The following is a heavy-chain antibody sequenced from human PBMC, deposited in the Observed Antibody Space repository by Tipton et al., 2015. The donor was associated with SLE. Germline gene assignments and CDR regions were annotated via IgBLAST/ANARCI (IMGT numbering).Heavy chain of an antibody. CDR2: FYFSGSS. J-gene: IGHJ4*02. D-gene: IGHD3-16*01. CDR1: GVSISTYY. Sequence: TLSLTCSVSGVSISTYYWSWIRQSPGKGLEWIGFFYFSGSSQYNPSLKSRVAISADTSNNQFSLELRSVTAADTAVYYCATQGYYDSSFDYWGQGTLVTVSS. V-gene: IGHV4-59*03. CDR3: ATQGYYDSSFDY.